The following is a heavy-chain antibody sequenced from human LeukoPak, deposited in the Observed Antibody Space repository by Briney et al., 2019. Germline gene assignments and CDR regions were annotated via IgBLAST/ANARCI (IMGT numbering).Heavy chain of an antibody. D-gene: IGHD3-10*01. CDR2: ISSSSSYI. CDR3: AKDPFGSGSYKWRFDP. J-gene: IGHJ5*02. CDR1: GFTFSSYS. Sequence: PGGSLRLSCAASGFTFSSYSMNWVRQAPGKGLEWVSSISSSSSYIYYADSVKGRFTISRDNAKNSLYLQMNSLRAEDTAVYYCAKDPFGSGSYKWRFDPWGQGTLVIVSS. V-gene: IGHV3-21*01.